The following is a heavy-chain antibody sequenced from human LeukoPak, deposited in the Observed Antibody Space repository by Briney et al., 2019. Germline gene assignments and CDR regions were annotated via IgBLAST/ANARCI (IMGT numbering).Heavy chain of an antibody. V-gene: IGHV3-7*03. CDR2: INHNGNVN. J-gene: IGHJ6*02. CDR3: ARGGGLDV. CDR1: GFTFSSYW. D-gene: IGHD3-16*01. Sequence: GGSLRLSCAAPGFTFSSYWMNWPRQAPGKGLEWVASINHNGNVNYYVGSVKGRFTISRDSAKNSLYLQMSNLRAEDTAVYFCARGGGLDVWGQGATVTVSS.